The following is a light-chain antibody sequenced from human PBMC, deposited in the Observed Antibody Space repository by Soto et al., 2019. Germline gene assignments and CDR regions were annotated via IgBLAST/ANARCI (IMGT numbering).Light chain of an antibody. CDR3: LSCDSSLSVV. V-gene: IGLV1-40*01. CDR2: GNT. CDR1: SSNIGAGYD. J-gene: IGLJ2*01. Sequence: QSVLTQPPSVSGAPGQRVTISCTGSSSNIGAGYDVHWYQQLPGRAPKLLIYGNTNRPSGVPDRFSGSKSGTSASLAITGLQAEDEADYYILSCDSSLSVVVGGGTKLTVL.